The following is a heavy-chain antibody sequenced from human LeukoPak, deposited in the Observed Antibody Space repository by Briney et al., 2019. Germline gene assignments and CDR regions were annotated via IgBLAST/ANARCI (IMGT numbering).Heavy chain of an antibody. CDR1: GFTFSNYG. Sequence: PGGSLRLSCAASGFTFSNYGIHWVRQAPGKGLEWVAVISHDGSNKYYADSVKGRFTISRDNSKNTLFLQMNSLRAEDTAVYYCAKVSYSGYDFDYWGQGTLVTVSS. CDR3: AKVSYSGYDFDY. J-gene: IGHJ4*02. D-gene: IGHD5-12*01. CDR2: ISHDGSNK. V-gene: IGHV3-30*18.